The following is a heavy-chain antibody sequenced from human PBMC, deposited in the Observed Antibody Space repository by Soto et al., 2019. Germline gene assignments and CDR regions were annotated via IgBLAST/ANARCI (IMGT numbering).Heavy chain of an antibody. Sequence: GGSLRLSCAASGFTFSSYAMHWVRQAPGKGLEWVAVISYDGSNKYYADSVKGRFTISRDNSKNTLYLQMNSLRAEDTAVYYCARDWVEMARPDYWGQGTLVTVSS. J-gene: IGHJ4*02. V-gene: IGHV3-30-3*01. D-gene: IGHD2-21*01. CDR1: GFTFSSYA. CDR3: ARDWVEMARPDY. CDR2: ISYDGSNK.